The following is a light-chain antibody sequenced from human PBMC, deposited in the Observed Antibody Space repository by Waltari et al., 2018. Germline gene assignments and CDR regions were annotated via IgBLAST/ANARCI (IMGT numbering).Light chain of an antibody. Sequence: ETVMTQSPAPLSVSRGARATLSCRASQSVSSNLAWYQQKPGQAPRLLIYGASTRATGIPARFSGSGSGTEFTLTISSLQSEDFAVYYCQQYNNWPPYTFGQGTKLEI. J-gene: IGKJ2*01. CDR2: GAS. CDR3: QQYNNWPPYT. V-gene: IGKV3-15*01. CDR1: QSVSSN.